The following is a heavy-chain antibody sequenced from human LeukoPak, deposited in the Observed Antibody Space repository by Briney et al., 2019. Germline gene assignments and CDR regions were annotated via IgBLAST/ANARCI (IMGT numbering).Heavy chain of an antibody. V-gene: IGHV1-69*04. Sequence: SVKVSCKASGGTFSSYAISWVRQAPGQGLEWMGRIIPILGIANYAQKFQGRVTITADKSTSTAYMELRSLRSEDTAVYYYARDSWYYYDSSGYYSLDYWGQGTLVTVPS. D-gene: IGHD3-22*01. J-gene: IGHJ4*02. CDR2: IIPILGIA. CDR3: ARDSWYYYDSSGYYSLDY. CDR1: GGTFSSYA.